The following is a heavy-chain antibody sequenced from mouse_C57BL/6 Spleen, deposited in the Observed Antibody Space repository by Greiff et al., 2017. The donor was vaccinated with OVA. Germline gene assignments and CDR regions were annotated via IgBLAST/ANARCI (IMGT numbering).Heavy chain of an antibody. CDR2: IWSGGST. Sequence: QVHVKQSGPGLVQPSQSLSITCTVSGFSLTSYGVHWVRQSPGKGLAWLGVIWSGGSTDYNAAFISRLSISKDNSKSQVFFKMNSLQADDTAIYYCASTRTLGYFDVWGTGTTVTVSS. J-gene: IGHJ1*03. CDR3: ASTRTLGYFDV. CDR1: GFSLTSYG. V-gene: IGHV2-2*01.